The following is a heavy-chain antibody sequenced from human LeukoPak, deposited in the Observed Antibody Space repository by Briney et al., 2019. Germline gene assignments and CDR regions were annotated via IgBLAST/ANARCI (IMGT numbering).Heavy chain of an antibody. CDR1: GFTFSSYS. D-gene: IGHD6-13*01. J-gene: IGHJ4*02. Sequence: PGGSLRLSCAASGFTFSSYSMNWVRQAPGKGLEWVSYISSSSSTLYYADSVKGRFTISRDNAKNSLYLQMNSLRDEDTAVYYCARVKPGYSSSWPFDYWGQGTLVTVSS. CDR3: ARVKPGYSSSWPFDY. V-gene: IGHV3-48*02. CDR2: ISSSSSTL.